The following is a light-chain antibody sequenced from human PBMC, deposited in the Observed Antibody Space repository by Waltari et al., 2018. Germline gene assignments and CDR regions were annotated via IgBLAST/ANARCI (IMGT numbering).Light chain of an antibody. J-gene: IGKJ1*01. V-gene: IGKV3-15*01. CDR2: GAT. CDR3: QQYNNWPPWT. CDR1: QSVSRN. Sequence: EIVMTQSPATLSVSPGERATLSYRASQSVSRNLAWYQQNPGQAPRLLIYGATTRSNGIPARLSGSGSGTEVTLTISSMQSEDCAVYYCQQYNNWPPWTFGQGTKVEIK.